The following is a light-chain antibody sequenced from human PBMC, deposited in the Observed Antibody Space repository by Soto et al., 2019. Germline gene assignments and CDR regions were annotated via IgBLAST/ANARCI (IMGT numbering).Light chain of an antibody. CDR3: QQYGTSRVT. J-gene: IGKJ3*01. CDR2: GAS. CDR1: QSINHN. Sequence: EVVLAQSPGTLSLSPGERATLSCRASQSINHNLAWYQHKPGQAPRLLIYGASSRAAGIPDRFSGSGSRTVFTLTISRLESEDFAVYYCQQYGTSRVTFGPGTKVDIK. V-gene: IGKV3-20*01.